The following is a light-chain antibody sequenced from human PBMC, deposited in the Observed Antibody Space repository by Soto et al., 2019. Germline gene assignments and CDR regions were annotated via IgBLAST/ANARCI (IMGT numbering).Light chain of an antibody. CDR2: GAS. J-gene: IGKJ2*01. CDR1: QSVSSIY. V-gene: IGKV3-20*01. Sequence: EIVLTQSPGTLSLSPGERATLSCRASQSVSSIYLAWYQQKPGQAPRLLIYGASSRATGIPDRFSGSGSGTDFTLTITRLEPEDFAVYYCQQYCSSPYTFGQGNSLGIK. CDR3: QQYCSSPYT.